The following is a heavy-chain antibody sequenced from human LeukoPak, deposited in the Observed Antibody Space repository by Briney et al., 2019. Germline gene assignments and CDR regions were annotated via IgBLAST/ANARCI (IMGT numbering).Heavy chain of an antibody. J-gene: IGHJ4*02. CDR2: IGGSGGST. CDR3: AKTGGHYYDSSASYYPDY. V-gene: IGHV3-23*01. Sequence: GGSLGLSCAASGFIFSNYAMSWVRQAPGKGLEWVSAIGGSGGSTFYADSVKGRFTISRDNSRKTLYLQMNSLRAEDTAVYYCAKTGGHYYDSSASYYPDYWGQGTLVTVSS. D-gene: IGHD3-22*01. CDR1: GFIFSNYA.